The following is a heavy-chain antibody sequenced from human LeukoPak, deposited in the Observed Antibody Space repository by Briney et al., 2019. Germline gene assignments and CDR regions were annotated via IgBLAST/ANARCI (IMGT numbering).Heavy chain of an antibody. D-gene: IGHD5-18*01. V-gene: IGHV3-30*04. CDR3: ARDQGRYSHGLYYFAS. J-gene: IGHJ4*02. Sequence: GGSLRLSCTASGFTVRNYALHWVRQTPPGGLEWVAVVSLDGNPSDSYYADSVRGRFTISRDNSRNTLYLHMSSLRPEDTATYFCARDQGRYSHGLYYFASWGQGTLVTVSS. CDR2: VSLDGNPSDS. CDR1: GFTVRNYA.